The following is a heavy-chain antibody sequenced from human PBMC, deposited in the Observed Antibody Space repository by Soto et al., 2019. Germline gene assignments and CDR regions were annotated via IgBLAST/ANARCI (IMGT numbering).Heavy chain of an antibody. CDR2: IYGNGAET. Sequence: EVHLLESGGDLVRPGGSLRLSCVASGFDFYLYTMNWVRQAPGKGLEWVSGIYGNGAETFHADSVKGRFTISRDNTRNTVYLKMNGRRDEDTAVYYCAKDKKPDGIWDMDWGAQEPRVTVS. D-gene: IGHD3-9*01. V-gene: IGHV3-23*01. CDR3: AKDKKPDGIWDMDW. J-gene: IGHJ4*02. CDR1: GFDFYLYT.